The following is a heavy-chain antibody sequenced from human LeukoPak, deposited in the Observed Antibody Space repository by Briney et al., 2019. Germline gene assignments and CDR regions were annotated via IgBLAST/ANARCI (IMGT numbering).Heavy chain of an antibody. V-gene: IGHV1-69*05. CDR2: IIPIFGTA. CDR1: GGTFSSYA. D-gene: IGHD1-7*01. J-gene: IGHJ5*02. Sequence: ASVKVSCKASGGTFSSYAISWVRQAPGQGLEWMGGIIPIFGTANYAQKFQGRVTITTDESTSTAYMELSSLRSEDTAVYYCAREGELELLYNWFDPWGQGTLVTVSS. CDR3: AREGELELLYNWFDP.